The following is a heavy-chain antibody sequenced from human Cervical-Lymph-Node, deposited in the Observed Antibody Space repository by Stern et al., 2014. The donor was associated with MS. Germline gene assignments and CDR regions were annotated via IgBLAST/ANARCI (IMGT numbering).Heavy chain of an antibody. J-gene: IGHJ4*02. Sequence: QVTLRESGPALVKPTQTLTLTCTFSGFSHNTNGMCVTWIRQPPGNAHVCLALIDWHHNKYYSTSLKTRLSISTDTSKNQVVLTLTNMDPVDTATYYCARSIITGTPDYWGQGTLVPLSS. CDR3: ARSIITGTPDY. V-gene: IGHV2-70*01. CDR2: IDWHHNK. D-gene: IGHD1-20*01. CDR1: GFSHNTNGMC.